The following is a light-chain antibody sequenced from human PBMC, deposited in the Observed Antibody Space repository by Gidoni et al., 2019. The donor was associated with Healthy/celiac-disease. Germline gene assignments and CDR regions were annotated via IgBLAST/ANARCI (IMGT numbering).Light chain of an antibody. CDR1: QSLLHSNVYNY. CDR2: LGS. V-gene: IGKV2-28*01. J-gene: IGKJ4*01. CDR3: MQDLHTPFT. Sequence: SVMTQSPLSLPVTPGEPTTISCRSSQSLLHSNVYNYLDWYLQKPGQSPQLLIYLGSNRAPGVPDRFSGSGSGTDFTLNISSVEAEDVGVYYCMQDLHTPFTFGGGTKVEIK.